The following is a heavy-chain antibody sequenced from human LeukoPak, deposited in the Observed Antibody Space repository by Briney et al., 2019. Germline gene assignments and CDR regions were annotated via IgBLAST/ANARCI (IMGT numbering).Heavy chain of an antibody. Sequence: GGSLRLSCAASGFAVSSNYMSWVRQAPGKGLEWVSVIYSGGSTYYADSVKGRFTISRDNSKNTLYLQMNSLRAEDTAVYYCAREIIQLPGYFDYWGQGTLVTVSS. V-gene: IGHV3-53*01. CDR3: AREIIQLPGYFDY. CDR1: GFAVSSNY. J-gene: IGHJ4*02. CDR2: IYSGGST. D-gene: IGHD5-18*01.